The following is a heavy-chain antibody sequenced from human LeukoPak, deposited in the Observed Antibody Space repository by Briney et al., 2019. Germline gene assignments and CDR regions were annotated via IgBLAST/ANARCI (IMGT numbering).Heavy chain of an antibody. D-gene: IGHD2-2*01. CDR1: GGSFSGYY. Sequence: SETLSLTCAVYGGSFSGYYWSWIRQPPGKGLEWIGEINHSGSTNYNPSLKSRVTISVDTSKNQFSLKLSSVTAADTAVYYCARYCSSTSCSTPGGIQQRLNNWFDPWGQGTLVTVSS. CDR3: ARYCSSTSCSTPGGIQQRLNNWFDP. J-gene: IGHJ5*02. V-gene: IGHV4-34*01. CDR2: INHSGST.